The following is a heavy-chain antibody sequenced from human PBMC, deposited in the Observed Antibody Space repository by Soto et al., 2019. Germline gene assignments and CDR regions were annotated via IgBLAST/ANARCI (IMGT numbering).Heavy chain of an antibody. CDR3: AKSWSSGPYACFDY. V-gene: IGHV3-30*18. D-gene: IGHD3-22*01. J-gene: IGHJ4*02. Sequence: GGSLRLSCAASGFTLSTYDMHWVRQAPGKGLEWVAVISYDGNNKYYAVSVKGRFTISRDNSKNTLYLQMNSLRAEDTAVYYCAKSWSSGPYACFDYWGQGTLVTVSS. CDR2: ISYDGNNK. CDR1: GFTLSTYD.